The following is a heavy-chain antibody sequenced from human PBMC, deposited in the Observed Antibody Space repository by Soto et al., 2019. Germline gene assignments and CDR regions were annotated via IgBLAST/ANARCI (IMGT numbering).Heavy chain of an antibody. CDR2: IMPMFGST. V-gene: IGHV1-69*01. CDR3: ARRYNYGHQLHHYGMDV. Sequence: QVQLVQSGAAVRKPGSSVKVSCKGSGVTFSNYGISWVRQAPGQGLEWMGGIMPMFGSTNYAQKFQGRVTMTADESASTVYMELSSLRSEDTAVYYCARRYNYGHQLHHYGMDVWGQGTTVTVS. CDR1: GVTFSNYG. J-gene: IGHJ6*02. D-gene: IGHD3-10*01.